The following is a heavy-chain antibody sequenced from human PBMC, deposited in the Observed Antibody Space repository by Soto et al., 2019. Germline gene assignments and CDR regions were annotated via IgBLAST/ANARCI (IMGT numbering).Heavy chain of an antibody. CDR1: GGSISSNY. D-gene: IGHD6-13*01. CDR3: ARYRREAVAGYTLDN. J-gene: IGHJ4*02. CDR2: VYNSGST. V-gene: IGHV4-59*01. Sequence: SETLSLTCTGSGGSISSNYWTWIRQPPGKGLEWIGYVYNSGSTNYNPSLKSRVTISEDTSKSQFSLKVNSMTAADTAVCYCARYRREAVAGYTLDNWGQGILVTVSS.